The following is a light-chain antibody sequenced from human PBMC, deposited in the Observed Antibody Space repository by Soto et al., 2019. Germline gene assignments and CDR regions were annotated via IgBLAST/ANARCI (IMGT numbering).Light chain of an antibody. CDR3: QQRSNWASLT. V-gene: IGKV3-11*01. CDR1: QSVSSY. Sequence: EIVLTQSPATLSLSPVERATLSCRASQSVSSYLAWYQQKPGQAPRLLIYDASNRATGIPARFSGSGSGTDFTLTISSLEPEYFAVYYCQQRSNWASLTFGGGTKVEIK. J-gene: IGKJ4*01. CDR2: DAS.